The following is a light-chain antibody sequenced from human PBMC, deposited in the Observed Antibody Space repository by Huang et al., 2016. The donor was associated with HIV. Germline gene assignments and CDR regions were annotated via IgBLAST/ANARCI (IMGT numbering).Light chain of an antibody. CDR2: GAS. Sequence: EIVMTQSPATLSVSPGERATLSCRASQSVSRNLAWYQQKPGQAPRLLIYGASIRATGIPGRFSGSGSATELTLTISSLQSEDSAAYYCQQYNNWPGTLGQGTKVEI. CDR1: QSVSRN. J-gene: IGKJ1*01. V-gene: IGKV3-15*01. CDR3: QQYNNWPGT.